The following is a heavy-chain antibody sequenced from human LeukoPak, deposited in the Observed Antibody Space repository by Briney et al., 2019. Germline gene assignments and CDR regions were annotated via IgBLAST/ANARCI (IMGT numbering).Heavy chain of an antibody. D-gene: IGHD6-6*01. J-gene: IGHJ6*03. Sequence: PSQTLSLTCTVSGGSISSGGYYWSWIRQHPGKGLEWIGYIYYSGSTYYNPSLKSRVTISVGTSKNQFSLKLSSVTAADTAVYYCAGARHSNYYYYYYMDVWGKGTTVTVSS. CDR3: AGARHSNYYYYYYMDV. CDR1: GGSISSGGYY. CDR2: IYYSGST. V-gene: IGHV4-31*03.